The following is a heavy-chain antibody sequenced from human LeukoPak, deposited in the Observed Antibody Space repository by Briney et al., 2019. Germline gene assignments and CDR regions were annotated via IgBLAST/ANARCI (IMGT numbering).Heavy chain of an antibody. D-gene: IGHD6-19*01. CDR3: ANHQGRLAWDYFDY. CDR1: GVSISSYA. J-gene: IGHJ4*02. CDR2: ISGSGGST. Sequence: PAGSLRLSCAASGVSISSYAICRVWQAPGPGQGLVSAISGSGGSTYYADSVKGRFTISRDNSKNTLYLQMNSLRAEDTAVYYCANHQGRLAWDYFDYWGQGTLVTVSS. V-gene: IGHV3-23*01.